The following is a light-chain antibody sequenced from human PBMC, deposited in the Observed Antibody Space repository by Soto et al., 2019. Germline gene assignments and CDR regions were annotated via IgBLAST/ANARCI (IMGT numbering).Light chain of an antibody. J-gene: IGLJ2*01. CDR1: TGAVTSGYY. Sequence: QTVVPQEPSVTVSPGGTVTLTCASSTGAVTSGYYPNWFQQKPGQAPRALIYSTSNKDSWTPARFSGSLLGGKAALTLSGVQPEDEAEYYCLLYYGGAHVVFGGGTKLTVL. CDR2: STS. V-gene: IGLV7-43*01. CDR3: LLYYGGAHVV.